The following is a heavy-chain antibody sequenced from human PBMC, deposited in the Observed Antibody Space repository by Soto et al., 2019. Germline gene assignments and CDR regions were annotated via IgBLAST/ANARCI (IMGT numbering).Heavy chain of an antibody. V-gene: IGHV1-18*01. J-gene: IGHJ4*02. D-gene: IGHD3-10*01. Sequence: QVQLVQSGAEVRKPGASVTVSCKASGYTFTNYGFIWVRQAPGQGLEWVGWVHTFNGHTNYAQKFQGRVTMTTDTSPGTAYMGLRGLRFDDTAVEYLWRAGQVCNSGESAKHFGYWGQGTLVTVSS. CDR1: GYTFTNYG. CDR3: WRAGQVCNSGESAKHFGY. CDR2: VHTFNGHT.